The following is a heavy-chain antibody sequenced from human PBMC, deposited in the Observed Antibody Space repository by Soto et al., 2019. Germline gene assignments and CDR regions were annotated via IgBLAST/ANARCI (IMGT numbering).Heavy chain of an antibody. V-gene: IGHV4-38-2*01. J-gene: IGHJ5*02. CDR2: IYHGGST. D-gene: IGHD3-22*01. Sequence: SETLSLTCAVSGYSISSGYYWGWLRQPPGKGLEWIGGIYHGGSTYYNPSLNSRVSLSIDMTNNHVSLILNSVTAADTAVYYCARVGPWVPYYYDSSPYTFENWFDPWGQGTLVTVSS. CDR3: ARVGPWVPYYYDSSPYTFENWFDP. CDR1: GYSISSGYY.